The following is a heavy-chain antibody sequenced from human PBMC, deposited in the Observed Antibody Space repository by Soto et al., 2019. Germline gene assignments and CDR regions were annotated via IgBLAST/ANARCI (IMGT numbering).Heavy chain of an antibody. D-gene: IGHD1-1*01. Sequence: GGSLRLSCAASGFTFSSHSMNWVRQAPGKGLEWVSYISGGSSTIYYADSVKGRVTVSRDNAKNSLYLQMDSLRDEDTAVYYCAKVGSGTRYGMDVWGQGSTVTVSS. CDR3: AKVGSGTRYGMDV. CDR1: GFTFSSHS. V-gene: IGHV3-48*02. J-gene: IGHJ6*02. CDR2: ISGGSSTI.